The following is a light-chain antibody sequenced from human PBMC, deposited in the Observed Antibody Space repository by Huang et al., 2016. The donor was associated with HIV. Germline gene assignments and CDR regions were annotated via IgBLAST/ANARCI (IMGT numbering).Light chain of an antibody. J-gene: IGKJ2*01. CDR3: LQDYSYPYT. V-gene: IGKV1-6*01. Sequence: AIQMTQSPSSLSASVGDRVTIPCRASQGIGDDLGWYQHKPGKAPKLLIYAASSLQTGVPSRFSGSGSGTDFTLTISSLQPEDSATYYCLQDYSYPYTFGQGTKLEIK. CDR1: QGIGDD. CDR2: AAS.